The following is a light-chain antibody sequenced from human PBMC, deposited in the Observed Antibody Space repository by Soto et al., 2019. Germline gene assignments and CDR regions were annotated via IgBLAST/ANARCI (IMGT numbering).Light chain of an antibody. CDR1: QRIGDS. J-gene: IGKJ1*01. CDR3: QEASSSAT. Sequence: DIQLTQSPSTLSASVGDRVTITCRASQRIGDSLAWYQQRPGRAPKLLIYDASTLESGVPSRFSGSGFGTEFTLTISSLQPDDFATYYCQEASSSATFGQGPKVDI. V-gene: IGKV1-5*01. CDR2: DAS.